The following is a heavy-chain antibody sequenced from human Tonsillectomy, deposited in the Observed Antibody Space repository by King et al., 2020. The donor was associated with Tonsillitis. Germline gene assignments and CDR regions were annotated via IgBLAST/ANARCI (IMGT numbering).Heavy chain of an antibody. Sequence: QVQLVESGAEVKKPGASVRVSCKASGYTFTNYYMHWVRQAPGQGLEWMGTINLRAGNTGYLQRFQGRVTMTRDTSTSTVYMELSSLTSEDTAVYYCARELSDTWYFDYWGQGTLVTVSS. D-gene: IGHD2-21*01. J-gene: IGHJ4*02. CDR2: INLRAGNT. CDR3: ARELSDTWYFDY. CDR1: GYTFTNYY. V-gene: IGHV1-46*01.